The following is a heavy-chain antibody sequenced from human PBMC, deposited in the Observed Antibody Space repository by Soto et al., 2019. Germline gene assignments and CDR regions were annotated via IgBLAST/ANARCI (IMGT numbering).Heavy chain of an antibody. CDR1: GFSFSTYW. J-gene: IGHJ6*02. D-gene: IGHD1-1*01. CDR2: IKEDGSEK. V-gene: IGHV3-7*05. Sequence: EVQLVESGGGLVQPGGSLRLSCAASGFSFSTYWMSWVRQAPGKGLEWVANIKEDGSEKYYVDSVKGRFIISRDNTENSLYLQMNSLRGDDTAVYYWAREDVLEPTGVIYYYGMDVWGQGTTVTVSS. CDR3: AREDVLEPTGVIYYYGMDV.